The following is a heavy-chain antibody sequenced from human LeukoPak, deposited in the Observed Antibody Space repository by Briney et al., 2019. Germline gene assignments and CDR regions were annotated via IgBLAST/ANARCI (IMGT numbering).Heavy chain of an antibody. V-gene: IGHV5-51*01. D-gene: IGHD1-26*01. CDR3: ARRGNGLGRGQFDY. CDR2: IYPSDSPGDSNT. J-gene: IGHJ4*02. CDR1: GYRFTSSW. Sequence: GESLKISCKASGYRFTSSWIGWVRQMPGKGLEWMGIIYPSDSPGDSNTIYSPSFQGQVTISADKSITTAYLQWTSLKASDTAMYYCARRGNGLGRGQFDYWGQGTLVTVSS.